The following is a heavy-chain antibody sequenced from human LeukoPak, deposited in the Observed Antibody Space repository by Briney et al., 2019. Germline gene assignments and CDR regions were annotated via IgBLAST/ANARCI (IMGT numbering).Heavy chain of an antibody. J-gene: IGHJ4*02. CDR1: GFTFSDSW. CDR2: MNQDGSEK. D-gene: IGHD6-13*01. CDR3: ARERSSSYVDY. Sequence: GGSLRLSCAASGFTFSDSWMSWVRQAPGKGLGWGANMNQDGSEKDYVDSVKGRFTISRDNARNSLYLQMNSLRAEDTAVYYCARERSSSYVDYWGQGTLVTVSS. V-gene: IGHV3-7*01.